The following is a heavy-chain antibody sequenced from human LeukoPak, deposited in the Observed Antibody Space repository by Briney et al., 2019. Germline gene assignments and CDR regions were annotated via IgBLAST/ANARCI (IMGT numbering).Heavy chain of an antibody. CDR3: ARDRTIPYYYDSSGGYFDL. CDR1: GFTVSSNY. CDR2: IYSGGST. D-gene: IGHD3-22*01. V-gene: IGHV3-53*01. J-gene: IGHJ2*01. Sequence: QAGGSLRLSCAASGFTVSSNYMSWVRQAPGKGLEWVSVIYSGGSTYYADSVKGRFTISRDNSKNTLYLQMNSLRAEDTAVYYCARDRTIPYYYDSSGGYFDLWGRGTLVTVSS.